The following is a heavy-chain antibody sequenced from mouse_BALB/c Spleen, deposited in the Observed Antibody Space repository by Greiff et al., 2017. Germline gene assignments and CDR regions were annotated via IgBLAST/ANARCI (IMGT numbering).Heavy chain of an antibody. J-gene: IGHJ3*01. CDR2: ISSGSSTI. V-gene: IGHV5-17*02. Sequence: EVHLVESGGGLVQPGGSRKLSCAASGFTFSSFGMHWVRQAPEKGLEWVAYISSGSSTIYYADTVKGRFTISRDNPKNTLFLQMTSLRSEDTAMYYCAREGDYRPAWFAYWGQGTLVTVSA. CDR1: GFTFSSFG. CDR3: AREGDYRPAWFAY. D-gene: IGHD2-14*01.